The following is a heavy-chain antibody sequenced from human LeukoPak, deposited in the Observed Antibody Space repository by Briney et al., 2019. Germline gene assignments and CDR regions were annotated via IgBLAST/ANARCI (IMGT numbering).Heavy chain of an antibody. Sequence: KTSETLSLTCAVSGGSISSGGYSWSWIRQPPGKGLEWIGYIYHSGSTYYNPSLKSRVTISVDRSKNQFSLKLSSVTAADTAVYYCARSIAAAGRGGAPGYWGQGTLVTVSS. D-gene: IGHD6-13*01. CDR3: ARSIAAAGRGGAPGY. V-gene: IGHV4-30-2*01. CDR2: IYHSGST. J-gene: IGHJ4*02. CDR1: GGSISSGGYS.